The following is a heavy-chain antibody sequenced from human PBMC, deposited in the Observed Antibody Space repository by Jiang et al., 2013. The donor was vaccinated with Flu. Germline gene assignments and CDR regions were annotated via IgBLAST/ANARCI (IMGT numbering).Heavy chain of an antibody. D-gene: IGHD2-2*02. V-gene: IGHV4-38-2*01. CDR2: IYHSGST. J-gene: IGHJ4*02. CDR1: GYSISSGYY. CDR3: AANIVVVPAAISGFDY. Sequence: VKPSETLSLTCAVSGYSISSGYYWGWIRQPPGKGLEWIGSIYHSGSTYYNPSLKSRVTVSVDTSKNQFSLKLSSVTAADTAVYYCAANIVVVPAAISGFDYWGQGTLVTVSS.